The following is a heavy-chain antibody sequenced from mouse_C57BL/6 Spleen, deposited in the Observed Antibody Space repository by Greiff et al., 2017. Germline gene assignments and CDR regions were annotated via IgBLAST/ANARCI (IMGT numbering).Heavy chain of an antibody. J-gene: IGHJ4*01. CDR1: GYTFTSYW. CDR3: ARDPSGTNYAMDY. CDR2: IDPSDSET. D-gene: IGHD4-1*01. V-gene: IGHV1-52*01. Sequence: QVQLQQPGAELVRPGSSVKLSCKASGYTFTSYWMHWVKQRPIQGLEWIGNIDPSDSETHYNQKFKDKATLTVDKSSSTAYMQLSSLTSEDSAVYYCARDPSGTNYAMDYWGQGTSVTVSS.